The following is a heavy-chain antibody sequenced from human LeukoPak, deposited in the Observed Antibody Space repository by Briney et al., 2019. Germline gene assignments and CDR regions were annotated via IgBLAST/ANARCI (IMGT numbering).Heavy chain of an antibody. Sequence: SETLSLTCTVSGGSISSYYWSWIRQPPGKGLEWIAYIYYSGTTKYNASLKSRVTMSVDTSKNQFSLKLSFVTAADTAVYYCARMVRGVIDAFEIWGQGTMVTVSS. D-gene: IGHD3-10*01. CDR3: ARMVRGVIDAFEI. CDR1: GGSISSYY. J-gene: IGHJ3*02. CDR2: IYYSGTT. V-gene: IGHV4-59*01.